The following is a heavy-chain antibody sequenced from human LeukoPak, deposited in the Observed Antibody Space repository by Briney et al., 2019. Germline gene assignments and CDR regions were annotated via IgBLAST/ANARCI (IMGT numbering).Heavy chain of an antibody. V-gene: IGHV3-15*01. J-gene: IGHJ4*02. D-gene: IGHD4-11*01. Sequence: GGSLRLSCAASEFSFTNAWVSWVRQAPGKWLEWVGRIKSKTDGGTTDYAAPVKDRFTISRDDSKKTMYLQMNSLKTEDTAMYYCTTDGVTTKTFDYWGQGTLVTVSS. CDR2: IKSKTDGGTT. CDR1: EFSFTNAW. CDR3: TTDGVTTKTFDY.